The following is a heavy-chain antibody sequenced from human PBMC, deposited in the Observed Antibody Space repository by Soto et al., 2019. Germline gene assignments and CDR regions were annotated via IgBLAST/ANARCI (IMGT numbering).Heavy chain of an antibody. D-gene: IGHD3-16*02. J-gene: IGHJ4*02. CDR3: ARERIMITFGGVIVKFPYDY. CDR1: GDSVSSNSAA. Sequence: SRTLSLTCAISGDSVSSNSAAWNWIRQSPSRGLEWLGRTYYRSKWYNDYAVSVKSRITINPDTSKNQFSLQLNSVTPEDTAVYYCARERIMITFGGVIVKFPYDYWGQGTLVTVSS. CDR2: TYYRSKWYN. V-gene: IGHV6-1*01.